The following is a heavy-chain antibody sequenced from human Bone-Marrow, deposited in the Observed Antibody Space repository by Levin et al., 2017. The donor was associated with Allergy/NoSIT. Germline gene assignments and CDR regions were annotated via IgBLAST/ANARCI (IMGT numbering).Heavy chain of an antibody. J-gene: IGHJ4*02. Sequence: GGSLRLSCAASGFIFSNYAMSWVRQAPGKGLEWVSAISGSGGSTYYADSVKGRFTISRDNSKNTLYLQMNSLRAEDTAVYYCAKGLTVANYPSVDYWGQGTLVTVSS. D-gene: IGHD4-17*01. CDR3: AKGLTVANYPSVDY. CDR1: GFIFSNYA. CDR2: ISGSGGST. V-gene: IGHV3-23*01.